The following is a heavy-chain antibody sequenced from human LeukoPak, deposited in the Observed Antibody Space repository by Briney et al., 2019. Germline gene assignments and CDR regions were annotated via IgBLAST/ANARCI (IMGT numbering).Heavy chain of an antibody. J-gene: IGHJ4*02. V-gene: IGHV4-4*02. CDR2: IYHSGST. CDR1: GGSISSSNW. Sequence: SETLSLTCAVSGGSISSSNWWSWVRQPPGKGLEWIGEIYHSGSTYYNPSLKSRVSISIDTSKMQFSLKLSSVTAADTAVYYCARDSPYSYQLWGRGTLVTVSS. D-gene: IGHD5-18*01. CDR3: ARDSPYSYQL.